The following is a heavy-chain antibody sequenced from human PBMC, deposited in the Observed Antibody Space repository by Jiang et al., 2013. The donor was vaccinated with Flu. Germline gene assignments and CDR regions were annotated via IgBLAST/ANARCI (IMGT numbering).Heavy chain of an antibody. CDR3: ARSQGVSPASDL. CDR1: RGSIGSYF. CDR2: VYYNGRA. Sequence: VQLLESGPGLVKPSETLSLTCAVSRGSIGSYFWNWIRQPPGKGLEWIGYVYYNGRADYNPSLKSRVSMSVDTVKHQFSLRLTSVTAADTAIYYCARSQGVSPASDLWGPGTMVTVSA. D-gene: IGHD3-10*01. V-gene: IGHV4-59*01. J-gene: IGHJ3*01.